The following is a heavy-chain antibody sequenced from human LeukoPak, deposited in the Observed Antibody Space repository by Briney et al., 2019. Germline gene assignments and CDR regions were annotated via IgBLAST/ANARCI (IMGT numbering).Heavy chain of an antibody. CDR3: ARSGWYFPFDY. CDR1: GFTFSSYE. V-gene: IGHV3-48*03. D-gene: IGHD6-19*01. CDR2: ISSSGRTI. Sequence: GGSLRLSCAASGFTFSSYEMNWVRQAPGKGLEWVSYISSSGRTIYYADSVKGRFTTSRDNAKNSLYLQMNRLRAEDTAVYYCARSGWYFPFDYWGQGTLVTVSS. J-gene: IGHJ4*02.